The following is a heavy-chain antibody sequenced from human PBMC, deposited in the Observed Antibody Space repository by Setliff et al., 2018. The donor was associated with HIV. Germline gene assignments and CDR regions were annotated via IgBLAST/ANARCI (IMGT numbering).Heavy chain of an antibody. J-gene: IGHJ4*02. CDR3: AYRRYFDVGAY. V-gene: IGHV2-5*02. D-gene: IGHD3-9*01. Sequence: SGPTLVNPPETLTLTCSFSEFSLSSSGVGVGWIRQPPGKALEWLAVGYWDDEKLYNPSFKPRLTITTAVLTMTNMDPMDTATYYCAYRRYFDVGAYWGPGILVTVSS. CDR1: EFSLSSSGVG. CDR2: GYWDDEK.